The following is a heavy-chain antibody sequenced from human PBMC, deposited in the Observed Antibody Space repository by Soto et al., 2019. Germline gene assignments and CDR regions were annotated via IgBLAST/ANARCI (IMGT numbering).Heavy chain of an antibody. V-gene: IGHV6-1*01. Sequence: PSQTLSLTCVISGDSVSSNSAAWNWIRQSPSGGLQWLGRTYYRSKWYHDYTESVKSRLTINPDTSKNQFSLQMEAVTPEDTAVYVCVRDSGGAGAYEYWRQGTPVTSAS. J-gene: IGHJ4*02. CDR2: TYYRSKWYH. CDR3: VRDSGGAGAYEY. D-gene: IGHD3-10*01. CDR1: GDSVSSNSAA.